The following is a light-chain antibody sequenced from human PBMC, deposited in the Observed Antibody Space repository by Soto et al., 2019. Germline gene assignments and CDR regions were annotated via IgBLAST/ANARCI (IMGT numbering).Light chain of an antibody. CDR2: AAS. V-gene: IGKV1-39*01. J-gene: IGKJ1*01. CDR1: QSIRIY. Sequence: DIHMTQSPSSVSASVLDRFTITCRASQSIRIYLNWYQQKPGKAPELLIFAASSLQSGVPSRFSGSGSGTDFTLTISSLQPEDFATYYCQQSGDTPPWTFGQGTKVDIK. CDR3: QQSGDTPPWT.